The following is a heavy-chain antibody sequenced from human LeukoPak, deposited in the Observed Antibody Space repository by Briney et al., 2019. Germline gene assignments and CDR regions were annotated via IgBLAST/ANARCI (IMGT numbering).Heavy chain of an antibody. CDR2: ISSSSSDI. J-gene: IGHJ4*02. V-gene: IGHV3-21*01. CDR3: ARESGYDIDFDY. Sequence: PGGSLRLSCAASGFTLSNYSLNWVRQAPGKGREWVSSISSSSSDIYYADSVKGRFTISRDNAKNSLYLQMNSLRAEDTAVYYCARESGYDIDFDYWGQGTLVTVSS. CDR1: GFTLSNYS. D-gene: IGHD5-12*01.